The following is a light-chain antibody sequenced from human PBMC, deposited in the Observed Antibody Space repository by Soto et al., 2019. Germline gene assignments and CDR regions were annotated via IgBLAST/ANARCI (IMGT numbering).Light chain of an antibody. V-gene: IGLV2-23*02. CDR1: RSDVENYKL. CDR3: CSSVGSYV. J-gene: IGLJ1*01. Sequence: QSALNQPASVSGSPGQSVTISCTATRSDVENYKLVSWYQQHPGKAPKLIIYEVTKRPSGVSNRFSGSKSANTASLTISGLQPEDEADYYCCSSVGSYVFGTGTKVTVL. CDR2: EVT.